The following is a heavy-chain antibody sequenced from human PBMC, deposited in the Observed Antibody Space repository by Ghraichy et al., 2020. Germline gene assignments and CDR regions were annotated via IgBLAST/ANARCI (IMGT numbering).Heavy chain of an antibody. J-gene: IGHJ6*02. CDR1: GLTFSTYA. CDR3: ARERRSGAFQWYYYGMDV. Sequence: GGSLRLSCAASGLTFSTYAMHWVRQAPGKGLEWVAVILYDGSTKYYTDPVKGRFTISRDNFKNTLYLQMNSLRREDTAVYYCARERRSGAFQWYYYGMDVWGHGTTVTVSS. CDR2: ILYDGSTK. D-gene: IGHD3-16*01. V-gene: IGHV3-30*04.